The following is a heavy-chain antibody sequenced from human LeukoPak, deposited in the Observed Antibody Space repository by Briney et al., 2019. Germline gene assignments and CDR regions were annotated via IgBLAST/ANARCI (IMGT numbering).Heavy chain of an antibody. CDR3: AREGGSYRPLDY. CDR1: GGSITQTNY. CDR2: VNLQGGT. J-gene: IGHJ4*02. D-gene: IGHD3-16*02. V-gene: IGHV4-4*02. Sequence: SETLSLTCDVSGGSITQTNYWTWVRQPPGKGLEWIGEVNLQGGTNYNPSLLRRVAISVDTSANHVTSVTAADTAVYYCAREGGSYRPLDYSGQGTLVTVSS.